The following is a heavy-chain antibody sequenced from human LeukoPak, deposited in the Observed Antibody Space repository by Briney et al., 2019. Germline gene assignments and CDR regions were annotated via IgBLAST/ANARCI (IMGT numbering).Heavy chain of an antibody. CDR3: ARDPVSDPPYYAHYMDV. CDR2: ISYDGSNK. D-gene: IGHD3-3*01. Sequence: GGSLRLSCAASGFTFSSYAMHWVRQAPGKGLEWVAVISYDGSNKYYADSVKGRFTISRDNSKNTLYLQMNSLRAEDTAVYYCARDPVSDPPYYAHYMDVWGKGTTVTVSS. V-gene: IGHV3-30-3*01. CDR1: GFTFSSYA. J-gene: IGHJ6*03.